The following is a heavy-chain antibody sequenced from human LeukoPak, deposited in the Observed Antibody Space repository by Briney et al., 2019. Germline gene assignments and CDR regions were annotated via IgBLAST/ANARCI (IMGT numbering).Heavy chain of an antibody. D-gene: IGHD4-17*01. CDR2: ISYDGSNK. J-gene: IGHJ4*02. CDR3: ARDFAVTTVDY. V-gene: IGHV3-30-3*01. Sequence: GRSLRLSCAPSGFTFSSYAMHWVRQAPGKGRGWVAVISYDGSNKYYAASVKGRFTISRDNSKNTLYLQMTSLRAEDTAVYYCARDFAVTTVDYWGQGTLVTVSS. CDR1: GFTFSSYA.